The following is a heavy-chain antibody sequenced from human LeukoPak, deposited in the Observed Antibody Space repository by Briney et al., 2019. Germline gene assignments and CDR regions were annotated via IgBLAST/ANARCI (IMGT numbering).Heavy chain of an antibody. J-gene: IGHJ6*03. D-gene: IGHD1/OR15-1a*01. V-gene: IGHV3-21*01. CDR1: GFTFSSYS. CDR2: ISSSSSYI. Sequence: PGGSLRLSCAASGFTFSSYSMNWVRQAPGKGLEWVSSISSSSSYIYYADSVKGRFTISRDNAKNSLYLQMNSLRAEDTAVYYCARGGRYNWSKDGNYYYYYMDVWGKGTTVTVSS. CDR3: ARGGRYNWSKDGNYYYYYMDV.